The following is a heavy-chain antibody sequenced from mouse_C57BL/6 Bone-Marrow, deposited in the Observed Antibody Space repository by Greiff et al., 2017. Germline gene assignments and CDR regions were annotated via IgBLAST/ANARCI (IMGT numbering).Heavy chain of an antibody. V-gene: IGHV2-2*01. J-gene: IGHJ3*01. CDR2: IWSGGST. CDR1: GFSLTSYG. Sequence: QVQLQQSGPGLVQPSQSLSITCTVSGFSLTSYGVHWVRQSPGKGLEWLGVIWSGGSTDYNAAFISRLSISKDNSKSQVFFTMNSLQADDTALYYCTTSSPAWFAYWGQGTLVTVSA. CDR3: TTSSPAWFAY. D-gene: IGHD1-1*01.